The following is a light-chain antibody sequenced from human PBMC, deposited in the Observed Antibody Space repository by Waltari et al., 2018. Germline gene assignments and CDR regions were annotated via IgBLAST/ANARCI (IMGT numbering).Light chain of an antibody. CDR3: RQYYSTPPLT. CDR1: QSVLYSATNKNY. Sequence: DIVMTQSPDSLAVSLGERATIHCKSSQSVLYSATNKNYLAWYQQKPGQPPKLLIYWASTRESGVPDRFSGSGSGTDFTLTISSLQAEDVAVYYCRQYYSTPPLTFGGGTKVEIK. V-gene: IGKV4-1*01. CDR2: WAS. J-gene: IGKJ4*01.